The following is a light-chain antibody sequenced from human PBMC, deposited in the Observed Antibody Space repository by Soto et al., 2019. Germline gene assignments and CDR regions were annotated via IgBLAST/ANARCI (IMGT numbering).Light chain of an antibody. Sequence: QSALTQPASVSGSPVQSITISCTGTSSDAGGYNYVSWYQQHPGKAPKLMIYDVSNRPSGVSNRFSGSKSGNTAALTISGLQAEDEADYYCSSYTSSIVVFGGGTKVTVL. CDR1: SSDAGGYNY. V-gene: IGLV2-14*01. CDR2: DVS. J-gene: IGLJ2*01. CDR3: SSYTSSIVV.